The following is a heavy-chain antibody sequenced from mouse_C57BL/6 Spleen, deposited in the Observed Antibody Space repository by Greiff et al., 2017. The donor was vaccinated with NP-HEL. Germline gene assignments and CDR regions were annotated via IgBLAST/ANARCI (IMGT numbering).Heavy chain of an antibody. J-gene: IGHJ1*03. CDR3: ARGDYDGWYFDV. D-gene: IGHD2-4*01. CDR2: FHPYNDDT. V-gene: IGHV1-47*01. Sequence: VQLVESGAELVKPGASVKMSCKASGYTFTTYPIEWMKQNHGKSLEWIGNFHPYNDDTKYNEKFKGKATLTVEKSSSTVYLELSRLTSDDSAVYYCARGDYDGWYFDVWGTGTTVTVSS. CDR1: GYTFTTYP.